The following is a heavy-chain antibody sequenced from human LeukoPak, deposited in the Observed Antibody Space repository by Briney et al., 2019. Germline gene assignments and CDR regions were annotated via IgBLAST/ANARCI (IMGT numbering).Heavy chain of an antibody. D-gene: IGHD2-21*02. Sequence: GGSLRLSCAACGFTFSSYDMHWVRQATGKGLEWVSAISGSGGSTYYADSVKGRFTISRDNSKNTLYLQMNSLRAEDTAVYYCAKRGGLPPLDYYYYYMDVWGKGTTVTVSS. CDR2: ISGSGGST. J-gene: IGHJ6*03. V-gene: IGHV3-23*01. CDR1: GFTFSSYD. CDR3: AKRGGLPPLDYYYYYMDV.